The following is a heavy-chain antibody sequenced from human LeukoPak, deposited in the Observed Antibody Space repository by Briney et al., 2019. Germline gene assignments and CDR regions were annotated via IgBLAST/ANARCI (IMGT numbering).Heavy chain of an antibody. J-gene: IGHJ4*02. V-gene: IGHV1-2*02. D-gene: IGHD3-9*01. CDR2: INPNSGGT. CDR1: GYTFTGYY. Sequence: GASVKVSCKASGYTFTGYYMHWVRQAPGQGLEWMGWINPNSGGTNYAQKLQGRVTMTTDTSTSTAYMELRSPRSDDTAVYYCARVKLRYFDWLPEYFDYWGQGTLVTVSS. CDR3: ARVKLRYFDWLPEYFDY.